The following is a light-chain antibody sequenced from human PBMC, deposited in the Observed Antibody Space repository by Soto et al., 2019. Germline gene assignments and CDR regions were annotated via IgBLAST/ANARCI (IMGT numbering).Light chain of an antibody. CDR1: QSVSIK. V-gene: IGKV3-20*01. Sequence: EIVMTQSPATLSVSPGERATLSCRASQSVSIKLAWYQQKPGQAPRLLIYGTSSRATGIPDRFSGSGSGTDFTLTITRLAPEDFAVYYCQKYGRPFGQGTKVDIK. CDR3: QKYGRP. CDR2: GTS. J-gene: IGKJ1*01.